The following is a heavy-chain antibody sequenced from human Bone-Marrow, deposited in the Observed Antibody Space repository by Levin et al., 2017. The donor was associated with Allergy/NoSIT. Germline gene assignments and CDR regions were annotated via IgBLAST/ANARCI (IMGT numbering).Heavy chain of an antibody. CDR1: GFTFSDYG. V-gene: IGHV3-30*03. Sequence: PGGSLRLSCAVSGFTFSDYGMHWVRQAPGKGLEWVASITKDGSKKYYLDSVKGRSTLSRDSSKNTVSLQMNSLTADDTAVYFCARDHPEYFFDPWDQGTLVIVSS. J-gene: IGHJ5*02. D-gene: IGHD2/OR15-2a*01. CDR3: ARDHPEYFFDP. CDR2: ITKDGSKK.